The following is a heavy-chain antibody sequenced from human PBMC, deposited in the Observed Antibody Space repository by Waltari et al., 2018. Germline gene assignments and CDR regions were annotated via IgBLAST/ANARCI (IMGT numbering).Heavy chain of an antibody. V-gene: IGHV4-31*03. CDR2: IYYSGST. CDR3: ARRHARSDTFDY. CDR1: GGSISSGGYY. D-gene: IGHD3-22*01. Sequence: QVQLQESGPGLVKPSQTLSLTCTVSGGSISSGGYYWSWIRQHPGKGLGWIGYIYYSGSTYYNPSLKSRVTISVDTSKNQFSLKLSSVTAADPAVYYCARRHARSDTFDYWGQGTLVTVSS. J-gene: IGHJ4*02.